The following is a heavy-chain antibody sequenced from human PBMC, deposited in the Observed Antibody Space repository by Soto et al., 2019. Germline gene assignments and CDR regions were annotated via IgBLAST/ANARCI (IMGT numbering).Heavy chain of an antibody. D-gene: IGHD3-22*01. CDR2: ISGSGGTT. Sequence: GGSLRLSCAASGFTLSSYAMSWVRQAPGKGLEWVSAISGSGGTTYYADSVKGRLTISRDTSKNTLYLQMNSLRAEDTAVYYCAKVERYYYDSSGYYSSPLFWGQGTLVTVSS. CDR3: AKVERYYYDSSGYYSSPLF. J-gene: IGHJ4*02. CDR1: GFTLSSYA. V-gene: IGHV3-23*01.